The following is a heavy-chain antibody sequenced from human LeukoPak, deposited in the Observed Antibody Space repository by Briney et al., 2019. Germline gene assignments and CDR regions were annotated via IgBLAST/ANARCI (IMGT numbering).Heavy chain of an antibody. CDR1: GYTFTGYY. J-gene: IGHJ4*02. V-gene: IGHV1-2*02. D-gene: IGHD5-24*01. CDR2: INPNSGGT. CDR3: ARVGDGYIQSFDY. Sequence: ASVKVSCKASGYTFTGYYMHWVRQAPGQGLEWMGWINPNSGGTNYAQKFQGGVTMTRDTSISTAYMELSRLRSDDTAVYYCARVGDGYIQSFDYWGQGTLVTVSS.